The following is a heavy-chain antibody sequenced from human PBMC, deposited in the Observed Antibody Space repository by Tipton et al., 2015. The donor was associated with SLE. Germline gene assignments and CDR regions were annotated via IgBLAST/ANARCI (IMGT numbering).Heavy chain of an antibody. CDR3: ATDRRIVVVPAAMDYNWFDP. CDR2: IYYSGST. D-gene: IGHD2-2*01. J-gene: IGHJ5*02. V-gene: IGHV4-31*03. CDR1: GGSISSGGYY. Sequence: TLSLTCTVSGGSISSGGYYWSWIRQHPGKGLEWIGYIYYSGSTYYNPSLKSRVTISVDTSKNQFSLQLSSVTAADTAVYYCATDRRIVVVPAAMDYNWFDPWGHGTLVTISS.